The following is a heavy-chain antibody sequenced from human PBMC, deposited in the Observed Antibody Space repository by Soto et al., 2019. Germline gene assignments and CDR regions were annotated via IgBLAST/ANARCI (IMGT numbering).Heavy chain of an antibody. J-gene: IGHJ4*02. CDR3: ATVIRWNPHFDN. V-gene: IGHV3-7*01. CDR1: GFTFSSYW. D-gene: IGHD4-17*01. CDR2: IKQDGSEK. Sequence: GGSLRLSCSASGFTFSSYWMSWVRQAPGKGLEWVANIKQDGSEKYYVDSVKGRFTISRDDAENSLYLQMNSLRAEDTAVYYCATVIRWNPHFDNWGQGTLVTVSS.